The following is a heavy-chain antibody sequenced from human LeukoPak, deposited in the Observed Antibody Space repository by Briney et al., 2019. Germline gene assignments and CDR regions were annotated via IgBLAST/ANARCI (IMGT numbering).Heavy chain of an antibody. Sequence: ASVKVSCKASGYTFHNYGISWVRQAPGQGLEWMGWISPYSGNTDYTERLQGRVTMTTDTSTTTAFMELRSLRSDDTAVYYCARTSGVSAAGSPYYFDYWRQGTLVTVSS. J-gene: IGHJ4*02. CDR1: GYTFHNYG. V-gene: IGHV1-18*01. D-gene: IGHD6-13*01. CDR3: ARTSGVSAAGSPYYFDY. CDR2: ISPYSGNT.